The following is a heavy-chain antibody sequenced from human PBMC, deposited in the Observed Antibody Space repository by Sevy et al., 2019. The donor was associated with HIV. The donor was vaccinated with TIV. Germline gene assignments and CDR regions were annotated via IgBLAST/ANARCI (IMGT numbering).Heavy chain of an antibody. CDR1: GFTFSTYS. CDR2: INGNSDAI. Sequence: GGSLRLSCAASGFTFSTYSMNWVRQAPGKGLEWISYINGNSDAIYYADSVRGRFTISRDNAQNSLYLQMNSLRDEDTAVYYCARDFVYASDYWGQGTLVTDSS. D-gene: IGHD2-8*01. CDR3: ARDFVYASDY. V-gene: IGHV3-48*02. J-gene: IGHJ4*02.